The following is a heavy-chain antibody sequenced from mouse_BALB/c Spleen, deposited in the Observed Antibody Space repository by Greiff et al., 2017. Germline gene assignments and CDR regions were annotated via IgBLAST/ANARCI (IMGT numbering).Heavy chain of an antibody. J-gene: IGHJ4*01. Sequence: EVQGVESGGDLVKPGGSLKLSCAASGFTFSSYGMSWVRQTPDKRLEWVATISSGGSYTYYPDSVKGRFTISRDNAKNTLYLQMSSLKSEDTAMYYCARHSYDYDGYYYAMDYWGQGTSVTVSS. V-gene: IGHV5-6*01. CDR2: ISSGGSYT. CDR3: ARHSYDYDGYYYAMDY. D-gene: IGHD2-4*01. CDR1: GFTFSSYG.